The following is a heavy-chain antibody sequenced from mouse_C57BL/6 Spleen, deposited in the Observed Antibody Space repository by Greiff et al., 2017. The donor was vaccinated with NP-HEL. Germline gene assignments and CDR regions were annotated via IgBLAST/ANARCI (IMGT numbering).Heavy chain of an antibody. CDR1: GFTFSSYA. CDR3: ASLYYDYN. CDR2: ISDGGSYT. D-gene: IGHD2-4*01. Sequence: EVHLVESGGGLVKPGGSLKLSCAASGFTFSSYAMSWVRQTPEKRLEWVATISDGGSYTYYPDNVKGRFTISRDNAKNNLYLQMSHLKSEDTAMYYCASLYYDYNWGQGTTLTVSS. J-gene: IGHJ2*01. V-gene: IGHV5-4*01.